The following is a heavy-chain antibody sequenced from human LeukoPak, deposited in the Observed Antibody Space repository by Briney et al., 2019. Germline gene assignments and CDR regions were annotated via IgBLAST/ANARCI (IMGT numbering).Heavy chain of an antibody. CDR1: GGSISSSSYY. D-gene: IGHD6-19*01. CDR2: IYYSGST. CDR3: ARHIRIAMAGTWYFDL. V-gene: IGHV4-39*01. J-gene: IGHJ2*01. Sequence: SETLSLTCTVSGGSISSSSYYWGWIRQPPGKGLEWIGSIYYSGSTYYNPSLKSRVTISVDTSKNQFSLKLSSVTAADTAVYYCARHIRIAMAGTWYFDLWGRGTLVTVSS.